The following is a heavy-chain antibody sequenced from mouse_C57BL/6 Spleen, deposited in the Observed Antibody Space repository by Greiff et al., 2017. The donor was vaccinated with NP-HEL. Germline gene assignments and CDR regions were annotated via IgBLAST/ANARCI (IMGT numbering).Heavy chain of an antibody. CDR3: ARNRDYDDFDY. CDR1: GFALTSYG. Sequence: VQLVESGPGLVQPSQCLSITCTASGFALTSYGVHWVRQSPGKGLEWLGVIWSGGSTDYNATFITRLSISKDNSKSQVFFKMNSLQADDTAIYYCARNRDYDDFDYWGQGTTLTVSS. V-gene: IGHV2-2*01. D-gene: IGHD2-4*01. CDR2: IWSGGST. J-gene: IGHJ2*01.